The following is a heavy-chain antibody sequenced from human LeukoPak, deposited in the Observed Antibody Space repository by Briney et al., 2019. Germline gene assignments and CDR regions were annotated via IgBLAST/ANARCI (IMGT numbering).Heavy chain of an antibody. CDR2: ISYDGSNK. J-gene: IGHJ6*02. Sequence: GGSLRLSCAASGFTFSSYGMHWVRQAPGKGLEWVAVISYDGSNKYYAGSVKGRFTISRDNSKNTLYLQMNSLRAEDTAVYYCAKGPLVTEEYYYYYGMDVWGQGTTVTVSS. V-gene: IGHV3-30*18. CDR3: AKGPLVTEEYYYYYGMDV. CDR1: GFTFSSYG. D-gene: IGHD4-11*01.